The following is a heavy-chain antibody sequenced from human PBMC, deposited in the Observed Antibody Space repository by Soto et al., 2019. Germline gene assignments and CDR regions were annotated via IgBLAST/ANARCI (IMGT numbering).Heavy chain of an antibody. J-gene: IGHJ4*02. Sequence: EVQLLESGGGLVQPGGSLRLSCAASGFTFSSYAMSWVRQAPGKGLEWVSAISGSGGSTYYADSVKGRFTISRDNSKNTLYLQMNSLRAEDTAVYYFANQLAVAGTHSDYWGQGTLVTVSS. CDR1: GFTFSSYA. V-gene: IGHV3-23*01. CDR2: ISGSGGST. D-gene: IGHD6-19*01. CDR3: ANQLAVAGTHSDY.